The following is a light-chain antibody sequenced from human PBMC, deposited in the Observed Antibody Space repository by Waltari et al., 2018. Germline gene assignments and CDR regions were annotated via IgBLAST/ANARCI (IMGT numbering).Light chain of an antibody. CDR3: SSQTLDGLVL. CDR2: DVT. J-gene: IGLJ2*01. Sequence: QSALTQPASVSGSPGQSITISCSGVGSAVGASDYVSWHQHHPGKAPQVILYDVTNRPSGVSDRFSASKSANTASLTISRLQPEDEADYYCSSQTLDGLVLFGGGTRLTVL. V-gene: IGLV2-14*03. CDR1: GSAVGASDY.